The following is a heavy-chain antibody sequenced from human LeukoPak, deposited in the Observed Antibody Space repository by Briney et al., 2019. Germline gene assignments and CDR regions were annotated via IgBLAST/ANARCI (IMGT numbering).Heavy chain of an antibody. Sequence: GGSLRLSCITSGLNFSVYYMTWIRQAPGNGLGAPGNGLEWLSHISKTGTSVYYADSVRGRFTISRDNAKNSLYLHMNNLRAEVTAVYYCVAGVALDYWGQGALVTVSS. D-gene: IGHD3-3*01. V-gene: IGHV3-11*01. CDR2: ISKTGTSV. J-gene: IGHJ4*02. CDR3: VAGVALDY. CDR1: GLNFSVYY.